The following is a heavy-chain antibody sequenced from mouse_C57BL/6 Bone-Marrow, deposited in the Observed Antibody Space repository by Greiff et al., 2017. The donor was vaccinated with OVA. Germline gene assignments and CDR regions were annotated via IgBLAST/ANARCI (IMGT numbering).Heavy chain of an antibody. Sequence: QVQLKQSGAELVRPGASVKLSCKASGYTFTSYGIRWVKQRPGQGLAWIGEIYPSSGNTNYNEKFKGKATLTVDKSSSTAYMELRSLTSEDSAVYFCARSFGFFYAMDYWGQGTSVTVSS. CDR2: IYPSSGNT. J-gene: IGHJ4*01. V-gene: IGHV1-81*01. CDR1: GYTFTSYG. CDR3: ARSFGFFYAMDY.